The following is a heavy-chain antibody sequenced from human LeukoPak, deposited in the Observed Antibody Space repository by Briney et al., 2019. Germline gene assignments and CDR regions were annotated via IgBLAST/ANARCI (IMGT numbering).Heavy chain of an antibody. J-gene: IGHJ4*02. CDR2: INHSGST. CDR3: AREGAVLRTFDY. CDR1: GGSFSGYY. Sequence: SETLSLTCAVYGGSFSGYYWSWIRQPPGKGLEWIGEINHSGSTNYNPSLKSRVTISVDTSKNQFSLKLSPVTAADTAVYYCAREGAVLRTFDYWGQGTLVTVSS. D-gene: IGHD1-26*01. V-gene: IGHV4-34*01.